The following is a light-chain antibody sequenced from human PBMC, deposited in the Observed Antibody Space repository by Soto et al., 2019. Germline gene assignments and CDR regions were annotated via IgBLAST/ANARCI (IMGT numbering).Light chain of an antibody. V-gene: IGKV3-15*01. CDR1: HYVYSN. CDR2: RAS. Sequence: EIVMTQSPATLSVSPGERATLSCTASHYVYSNVAWFQQRPGQAPRLLIYRASTRATGTPARFSCSGSGTEFTLTITSLQSEDFALYYCQQYHNLWTFGRGTEVEIK. CDR3: QQYHNLWT. J-gene: IGKJ1*01.